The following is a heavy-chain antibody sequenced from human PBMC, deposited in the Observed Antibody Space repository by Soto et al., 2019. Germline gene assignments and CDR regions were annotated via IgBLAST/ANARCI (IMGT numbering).Heavy chain of an antibody. Sequence: SETLSLTCAVCGGSFSGYYWSWIRQPPGKGLEWIGEINHSGSTNYNPSLKSRVTISVDTSKNQFSLKLSSVTAADTAVYYCARFNYGSGSYLDYWGQGTLVTVSS. CDR2: INHSGST. CDR1: GGSFSGYY. D-gene: IGHD3-10*01. V-gene: IGHV4-34*01. CDR3: ARFNYGSGSYLDY. J-gene: IGHJ4*02.